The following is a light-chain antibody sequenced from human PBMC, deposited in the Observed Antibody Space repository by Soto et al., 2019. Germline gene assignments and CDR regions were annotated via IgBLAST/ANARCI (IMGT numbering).Light chain of an antibody. V-gene: IGKV3-11*01. Sequence: EIVLTQSPGTVSLSPGERATLSCRTSESVSSYLAWYQHKPGQAPRLLIYDASNRATGIPARFSGSGSATDFSTLIGSLEPEDFAVYYCRRRSDWPQITFGQGTRLENK. CDR2: DAS. J-gene: IGKJ5*01. CDR1: ESVSSY. CDR3: RRRSDWPQIT.